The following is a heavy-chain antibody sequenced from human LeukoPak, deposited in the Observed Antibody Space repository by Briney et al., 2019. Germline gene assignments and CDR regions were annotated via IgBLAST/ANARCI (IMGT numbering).Heavy chain of an antibody. J-gene: IGHJ5*02. CDR3: ARDGNSITMVRGVIVSWFDP. CDR1: GGTFSSYA. Sequence: SVKVSCKASGGTFSSYAISWVRQAPGQGLEWMGRIIPIFGTANYAQKFQGRVTITTDESTSTAYMELSSLRSEDTAVYYCARDGNSITMVRGVIVSWFDPWGQGTLVTVSS. CDR2: IIPIFGTA. V-gene: IGHV1-69*05. D-gene: IGHD3-10*01.